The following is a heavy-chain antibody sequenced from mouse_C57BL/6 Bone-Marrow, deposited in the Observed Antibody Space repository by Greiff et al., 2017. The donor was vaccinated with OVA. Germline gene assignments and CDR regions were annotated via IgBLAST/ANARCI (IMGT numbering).Heavy chain of an antibody. V-gene: IGHV1-76*01. Sequence: VQVVESGAELVRPGASVKLSCKASGYTFTDYYINWVKQRPGQGLEWIARIYPGSGNTYYNEKFKGKATLTAEKSSSTAYMQLSSLTSEDSAVYFCARSSITTVDHYYAMDYWGQGTSVTVSS. D-gene: IGHD1-1*01. CDR2: IYPGSGNT. J-gene: IGHJ4*01. CDR1: GYTFTDYY. CDR3: ARSSITTVDHYYAMDY.